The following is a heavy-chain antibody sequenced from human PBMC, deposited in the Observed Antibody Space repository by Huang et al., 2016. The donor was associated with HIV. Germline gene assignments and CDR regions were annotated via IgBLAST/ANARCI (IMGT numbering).Heavy chain of an antibody. CDR1: GFSISSYW. J-gene: IGHJ4*02. Sequence: EVQLVESGGGLVQPGGSLRLSCAASGFSISSYWMHWVRQAPGKGLGWVSRINSDGSSTSYADSVKGRFTISRDNAKNTRYLQMNSLRAEDTAVYYCARDPRIQSWLNFFDYWGQGTLVSVSS. D-gene: IGHD3-22*01. CDR2: INSDGSST. V-gene: IGHV3-74*01. CDR3: ARDPRIQSWLNFFDY.